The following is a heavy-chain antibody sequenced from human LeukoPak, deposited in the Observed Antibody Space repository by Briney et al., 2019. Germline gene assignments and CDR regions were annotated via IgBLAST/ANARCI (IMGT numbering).Heavy chain of an antibody. J-gene: IGHJ4*02. CDR1: GYTFTSYT. Sequence: GASVKVSCKASGYTFTSYTMHWVRQAPGQRLEWMGWINAGNGNTKSSQKFQGRVTITRDTSATTAYMELSSLRSEDTAVYYCARGGSLDYWGRGTLVTVSS. V-gene: IGHV1-3*01. CDR3: ARGGSLDY. D-gene: IGHD6-13*01. CDR2: INAGNGNT.